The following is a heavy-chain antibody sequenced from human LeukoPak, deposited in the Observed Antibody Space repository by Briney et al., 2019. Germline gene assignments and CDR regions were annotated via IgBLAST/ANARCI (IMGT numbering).Heavy chain of an antibody. CDR1: GYTFTSYG. CDR3: ARVCSSTSLMSYLDP. D-gene: IGHD2-2*01. CDR2: ISAYNGNT. Sequence: GASVKVSCKASGYTFTSYGISWVRQAPGQGLEWMGWISAYNGNTNYAQKLQGRVTMTTDTSTSTAYMELRSLRSDDTAVYYCARVCSSTSLMSYLDPWGQGTLVTVSS. J-gene: IGHJ5*02. V-gene: IGHV1-18*01.